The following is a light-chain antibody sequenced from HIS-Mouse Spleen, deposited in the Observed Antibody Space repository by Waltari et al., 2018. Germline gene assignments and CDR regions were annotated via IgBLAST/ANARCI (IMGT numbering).Light chain of an antibody. CDR3: QVWDSSSDHPYV. V-gene: IGLV3-21*03. CDR2: DDS. CDR1: NIRSKS. J-gene: IGLJ1*01. Sequence: SYVLTQPPSVSVAPGKTARITCGGNNIRSKSVQWYQQKPGQAPVLVVYDDSDRPSGIPERFSGSNSGNTATLTISRVEAGDEADYYCQVWDSSSDHPYVFGTGTKVTVL.